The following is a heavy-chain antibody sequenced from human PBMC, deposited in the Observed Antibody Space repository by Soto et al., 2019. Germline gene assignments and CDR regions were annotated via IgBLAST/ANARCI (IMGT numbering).Heavy chain of an antibody. CDR1: GGSISSYY. CDR3: ARDLWGYCGADCYPLDV. CDR2: MYNTGST. J-gene: IGHJ6*02. D-gene: IGHD2-21*02. V-gene: IGHV4-59*01. Sequence: QVRLQESGPGLVKPSETLSLTCTVSGGSISSYYWSWIRQPPGKGLEWIGYMYNTGSTIYNPSLKGRVTISLDTSKNQFSLKLNSVTAADTAVYYCARDLWGYCGADCYPLDVWGQGTTVTVSS.